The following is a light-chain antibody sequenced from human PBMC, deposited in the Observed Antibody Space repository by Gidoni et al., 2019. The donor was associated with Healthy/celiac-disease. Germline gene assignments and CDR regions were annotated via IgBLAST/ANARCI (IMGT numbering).Light chain of an antibody. CDR1: QSISSW. V-gene: IGKV1-5*03. CDR2: KAS. Sequence: DIQMTQSPSTLSASVGDRVTITCRASQSISSWLAWYQQKPGKAPKLLIYKASSLESGVPSRFSGSGSGTEYTLTISSLQPDDFETYYCQPYNSYSWTFXXXTKVEIK. CDR3: QPYNSYSWT. J-gene: IGKJ1*01.